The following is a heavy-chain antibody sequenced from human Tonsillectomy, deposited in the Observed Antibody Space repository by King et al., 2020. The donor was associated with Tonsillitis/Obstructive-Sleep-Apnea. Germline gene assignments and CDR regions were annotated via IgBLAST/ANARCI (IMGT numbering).Heavy chain of an antibody. D-gene: IGHD3-22*01. Sequence: QLQESGPGLVKPSETLYLTCTVSGGPISSYYWSWIRQPPGKGLEWIGYIYYSGSTNYNPSLKSRVTISVDTSKNQFSLKLSSVTAADTAVYYCARDSEGSGYYSIDYWGQGTLVTVSS. CDR2: IYYSGST. V-gene: IGHV4-59*01. CDR1: GGPISSYY. J-gene: IGHJ4*02. CDR3: ARDSEGSGYYSIDY.